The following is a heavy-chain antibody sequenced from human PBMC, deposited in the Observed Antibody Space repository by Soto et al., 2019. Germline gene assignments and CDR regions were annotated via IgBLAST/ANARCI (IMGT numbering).Heavy chain of an antibody. CDR3: ASAVAGVDAFDI. Sequence: WGSLRLSCAASGFTFSSYAMSWVRQAPGKGLEWVSAISGSGGSTYYADSVKGRFTISRDNSKNTLYLQMNSLRAEDTAVYYCASAVAGVDAFDIWGQGTMVTVSS. V-gene: IGHV3-23*01. D-gene: IGHD6-19*01. J-gene: IGHJ3*02. CDR1: GFTFSSYA. CDR2: ISGSGGST.